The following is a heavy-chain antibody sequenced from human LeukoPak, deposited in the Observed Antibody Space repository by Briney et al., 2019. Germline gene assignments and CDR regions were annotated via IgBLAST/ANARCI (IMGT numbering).Heavy chain of an antibody. CDR2: ISGSGGST. Sequence: GGSLRLSCAASRFTFGSYAMSWVRQAPGKGLEWVSTISGSGGSTYHADSLKGRFIISRDNSQNTLYLQMNTLTAEDTAIYYCAKGEAGSTTITARRYFDNWGQGTLVTVSS. CDR1: RFTFGSYA. V-gene: IGHV3-23*01. J-gene: IGHJ4*02. D-gene: IGHD6-6*01. CDR3: AKGEAGSTTITARRYFDN.